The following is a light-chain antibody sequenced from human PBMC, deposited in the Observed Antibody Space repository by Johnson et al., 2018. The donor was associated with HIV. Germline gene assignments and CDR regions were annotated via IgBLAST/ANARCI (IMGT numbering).Light chain of an antibody. J-gene: IGLJ1*01. CDR3: GTWDSRLSVL. Sequence: QSVLTQPPSVSAAPGQKVTISCSGSSSNIGNTYVSWYQQLPGTAPKLLIYDNNKRPSGIPDRFSGSKSGTSATLGITGLQTGDEADYFCGTWDSRLSVLFGTGTKVTVL. CDR1: SSNIGNTY. CDR2: DNN. V-gene: IGLV1-51*01.